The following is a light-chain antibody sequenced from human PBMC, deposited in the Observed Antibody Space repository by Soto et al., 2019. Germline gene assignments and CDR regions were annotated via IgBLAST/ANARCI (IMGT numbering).Light chain of an antibody. Sequence: QSALTQPASVSGSPGQSITISCTGTSSDVGAYNYVSWYQHHPGKAPKLMIYDVSNRPSGVSNRFSGSKSGNTASLTISGLQLEDEADYYCSSCTWSSTSSVVFGGGTKLTVL. V-gene: IGLV2-14*03. CDR2: DVS. CDR3: SSCTWSSTSSVV. CDR1: SSDVGAYNY. J-gene: IGLJ2*01.